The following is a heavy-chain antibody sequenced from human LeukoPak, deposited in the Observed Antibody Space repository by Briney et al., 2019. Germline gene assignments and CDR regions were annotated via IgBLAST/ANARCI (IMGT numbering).Heavy chain of an antibody. CDR1: GYSISSGFY. CDR3: ARPRLRYYYYMDV. V-gene: IGHV4-38-2*01. D-gene: IGHD6-25*01. CDR2: IYQSGST. Sequence: SETLSLTCAVSGYSISSGFYWGWIRPPPGKGQEWIGTIYQSGSTYYNPSLKSRVAISVDTSKNQFSLTLSSVTAADTAIYYCARPRLRYYYYMDVWGKGTTVTVSS. J-gene: IGHJ6*03.